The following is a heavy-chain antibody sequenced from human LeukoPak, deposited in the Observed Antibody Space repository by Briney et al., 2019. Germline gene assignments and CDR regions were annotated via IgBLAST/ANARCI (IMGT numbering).Heavy chain of an antibody. CDR1: GFTFSSYS. CDR3: ARDFHSGVRGVILKYFDY. D-gene: IGHD3-10*01. J-gene: IGHJ4*02. Sequence: GGSLRLSCAASGFTFSSYSMNWVRQAPGKGLEWVSSISSSSSYIYYADSAKGRFTIPRDNAKNSLYLQMNSLRAEDTAVYYCARDFHSGVRGVILKYFDYWGQGTLVTVSS. V-gene: IGHV3-21*01. CDR2: ISSSSSYI.